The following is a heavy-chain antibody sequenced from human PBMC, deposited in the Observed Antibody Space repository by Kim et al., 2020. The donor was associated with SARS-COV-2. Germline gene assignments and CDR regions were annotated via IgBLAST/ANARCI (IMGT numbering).Heavy chain of an antibody. Sequence: SETLSLTCTVSGHPITSDFWGWIRQSPGKGLEWLGSIYQSGTTYYNPSLKSRVTISIDTSKSQFSLRLNSVTAADTAVYYCTSKYYYDSSGYYYADWWGQGTLVTVSS. D-gene: IGHD3-22*01. J-gene: IGHJ4*02. CDR1: GHPITSDF. CDR2: IYQSGTT. CDR3: TSKYYYDSSGYYYADW. V-gene: IGHV4-38-2*02.